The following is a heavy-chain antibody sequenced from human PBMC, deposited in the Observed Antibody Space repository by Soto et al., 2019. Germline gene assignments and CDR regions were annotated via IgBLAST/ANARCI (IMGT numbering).Heavy chain of an antibody. CDR1: RDTFTNYA. D-gene: IGHD2-15*01. CDR2: IIPFYGTA. CDR3: ARDLGGCSAGSCRYNWLDS. V-gene: IGHV1-69*06. Sequence: QVQLVQSGAEVKKPGSSVKVSCKASRDTFTNYAISWVRQAPGQGLEWMGGIIPFYGTAHYAQKFQDRVTIIADTSTSTADMELSSLRPEDRAVYYCARDLGGCSAGSCRYNWLDSWGQGTMVTVSS. J-gene: IGHJ5*01.